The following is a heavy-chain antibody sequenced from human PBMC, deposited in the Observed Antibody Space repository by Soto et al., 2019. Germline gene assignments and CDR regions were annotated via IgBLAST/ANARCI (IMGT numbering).Heavy chain of an antibody. D-gene: IGHD5-18*01. CDR2: VYYSGST. CDR1: GGSISSGGYY. J-gene: IGHJ3*02. CDR3: ARRPYSYSYFDI. Sequence: SETLSLTCTVSGGSISSGGYYWSWIRQHPGKGLKWIGYVYYSGSTYYNPSLKSRVTISVDTSKNQFSLKLSSVTAADTAVYYCARRPYSYSYFDIWGQGTMVTVSS. V-gene: IGHV4-31*03.